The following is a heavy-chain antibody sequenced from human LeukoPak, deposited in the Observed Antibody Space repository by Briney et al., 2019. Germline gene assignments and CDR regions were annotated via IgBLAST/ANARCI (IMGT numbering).Heavy chain of an antibody. CDR2: MNPNSGNA. D-gene: IGHD3-9*01. Sequence: ASVKAPCKASGYTFTSYDINWVRQATGQGLEWMGWMNPNSGNAGYAQKFQGRVTMTRNTSISTAYMELSSLRSEDTAVYYCARPRALRYFDWTYYYYYGMDVWGQGTTVTVSS. CDR1: GYTFTSYD. V-gene: IGHV1-8*01. J-gene: IGHJ6*02. CDR3: ARPRALRYFDWTYYYYYGMDV.